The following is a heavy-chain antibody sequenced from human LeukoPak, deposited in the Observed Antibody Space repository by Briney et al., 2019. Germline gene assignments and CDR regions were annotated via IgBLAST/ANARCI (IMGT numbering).Heavy chain of an antibody. CDR1: GCTFSSYA. D-gene: IGHD6-13*01. J-gene: IGHJ4*02. CDR2: ISGSGGSA. Sequence: GGSLRLSCAASGCTFSSYAMSWVRQAPGKGLEWVSAISGSGGSAYYAGSVKGRFSISRDSSKNALYLQMNSLRAEDTAVYYCATVSDTIVAAGNVEFWGQGTLVTVSS. V-gene: IGHV3-23*01. CDR3: ATVSDTIVAAGNVEF.